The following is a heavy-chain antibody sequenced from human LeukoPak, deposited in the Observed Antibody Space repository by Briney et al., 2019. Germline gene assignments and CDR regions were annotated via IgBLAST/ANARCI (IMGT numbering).Heavy chain of an antibody. CDR2: IYYSGST. Sequence: SETLSLTCTVSGGSISGYYWSWIRQPPGKGLEWIGYIYYSGSTNYNSSLKSRVTISIDTSNNQFSLKLSSVTAADTAVYYCARSSSWFGELYDWGQGTLVTVSS. CDR3: ARSSSWFGELYD. V-gene: IGHV4-59*01. CDR1: GGSISGYY. D-gene: IGHD3-10*01. J-gene: IGHJ4*02.